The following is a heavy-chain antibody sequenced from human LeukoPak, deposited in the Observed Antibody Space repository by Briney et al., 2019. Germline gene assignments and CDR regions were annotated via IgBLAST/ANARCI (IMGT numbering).Heavy chain of an antibody. CDR1: GFTFSSYA. CDR2: ISGSGGST. V-gene: IGHV3-23*01. D-gene: IGHD3-22*01. J-gene: IGHJ5*02. Sequence: GGSLRLSCAASGFTFSSYAMSWVRQAPGKGLEWVSAISGSGGSTYYADSVKGRFTISRDNSKNTLYLQMNSLRAEDTAVYYCAKVGGAYYDSSGYLTWGQGTLATVSS. CDR3: AKVGGAYYDSSGYLT.